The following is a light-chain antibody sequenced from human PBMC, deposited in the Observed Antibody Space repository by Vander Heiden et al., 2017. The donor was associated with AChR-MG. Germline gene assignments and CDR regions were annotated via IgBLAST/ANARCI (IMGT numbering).Light chain of an antibody. CDR3: SSYTSSSTYV. Sequence: QSALPHPASMSGSPGQSITISCTGTSSAVGGYNYVSWYQQHPGKAPKLMIYDVSHRPSGVSNRFSGSKSGNTASLTISGLQAEDEADYYCSSYTSSSTYVFGTGTKVTVL. J-gene: IGLJ1*01. V-gene: IGLV2-14*01. CDR1: SSAVGGYNY. CDR2: DVS.